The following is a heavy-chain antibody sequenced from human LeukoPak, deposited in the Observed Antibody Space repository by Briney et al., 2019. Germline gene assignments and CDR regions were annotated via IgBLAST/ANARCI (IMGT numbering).Heavy chain of an antibody. V-gene: IGHV4-59*08. CDR1: GGSISDYY. J-gene: IGHJ4*02. Sequence: SETLSLTCTVSGGSISDYYWSWIRQPPGTGLEWLGNIYYSGCTNYSPSLKSRVTISVDTSKSHFSLNLSSVTAADTAVYYCARGWGHLIDWGQGTLVTVSS. CDR3: ARGWGHLID. CDR2: IYYSGCT. D-gene: IGHD3-16*02.